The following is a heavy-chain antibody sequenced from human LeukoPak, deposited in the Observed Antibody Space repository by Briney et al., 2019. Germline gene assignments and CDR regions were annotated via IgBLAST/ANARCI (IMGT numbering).Heavy chain of an antibody. V-gene: IGHV4-34*01. Sequence: SETLSLTYAVYGGSFSGYYWSWIRQPPGKGLEWIGEINHSGSTNYNPSLKSRVTISVDTSKNQFSLKLSSVTAADTAVYYCARRNLVTLAYDYWGQGTLVTVSS. CDR3: ARRNLVTLAYDY. J-gene: IGHJ4*02. D-gene: IGHD1-14*01. CDR2: INHSGST. CDR1: GGSFSGYY.